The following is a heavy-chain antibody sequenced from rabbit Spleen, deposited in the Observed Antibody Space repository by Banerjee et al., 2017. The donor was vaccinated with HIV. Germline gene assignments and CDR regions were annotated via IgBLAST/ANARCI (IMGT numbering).Heavy chain of an antibody. V-gene: IGHV1S40*01. CDR2: TYISRVIT. Sequence: QSLEESGGDLVKPGASLTLTCTASGFDLSSVYYLCWVRQAPGKGLEWIACTYISRVITYYASWAKGRFTISKTSSTTVTLQMTSLTAADTATYFCARADNSDPYRFNLWGPGTLVTVS. D-gene: IGHD4-1*01. J-gene: IGHJ4*01. CDR3: ARADNSDPYRFNL. CDR1: GFDLSSVYY.